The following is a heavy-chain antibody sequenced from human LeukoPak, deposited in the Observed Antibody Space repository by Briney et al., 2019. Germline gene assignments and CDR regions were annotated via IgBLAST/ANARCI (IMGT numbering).Heavy chain of an antibody. CDR1: GFTLSYYW. D-gene: IGHD3-3*01. V-gene: IGHV3-7*01. Sequence: SGGSLRLSRAASGFTLSYYWMSWVRQAPGKGLEWVANIKQDGSETYYMDSVKGRFTISRDNGKNSVYLQMNSLRAEDTAVYYCARQGDDFWSGYYLHYMDVWGKGTTVTVSS. CDR2: IKQDGSET. CDR3: ARQGDDFWSGYYLHYMDV. J-gene: IGHJ6*03.